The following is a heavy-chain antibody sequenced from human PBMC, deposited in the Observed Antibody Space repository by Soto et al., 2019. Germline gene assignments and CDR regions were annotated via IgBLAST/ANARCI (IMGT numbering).Heavy chain of an antibody. Sequence: EVQLVESGGGLVQPGGSLRLSCAASGFTVSSNYMSWVRQAPGKGLEWVSVIYSGGSTYYADSVKGRFTISRHNSKNTLYLQMKSLGAEDPAVFYCAMRVLKAVWGKGTTVTVSS. CDR3: AMRVLKAV. CDR1: GFTVSSNY. J-gene: IGHJ6*04. CDR2: IYSGGST. V-gene: IGHV3-53*04.